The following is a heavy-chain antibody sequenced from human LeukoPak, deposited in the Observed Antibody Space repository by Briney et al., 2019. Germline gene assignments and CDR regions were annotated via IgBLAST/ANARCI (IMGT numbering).Heavy chain of an antibody. Sequence: SVKVSCKASGGTFSSYAISWVRQAPGQGLEWMGGIIPIFGTANYAQKFQGRVTITTDESTSTAYMELSSLRSEDTAVYYCASPRVGATTFYYFDYWGQGTLVTVSS. D-gene: IGHD1-26*01. CDR3: ASPRVGATTFYYFDY. CDR1: GGTFSSYA. CDR2: IIPIFGTA. V-gene: IGHV1-69*05. J-gene: IGHJ4*02.